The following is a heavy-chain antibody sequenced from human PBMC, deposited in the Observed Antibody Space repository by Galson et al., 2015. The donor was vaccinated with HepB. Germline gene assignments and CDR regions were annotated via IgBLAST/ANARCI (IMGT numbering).Heavy chain of an antibody. V-gene: IGHV3-23*01. CDR3: AKGRLYGDQGY. D-gene: IGHD4-17*01. Sequence: SLRLSCAASGFTFSSYAMSWVRQAPGKGLEWVSAISGSGGSTYYADSVKGRFTISRDNSKNTLYLQMNGLRAEDTAVYYCAKGRLYGDQGYWGQGTLVTVSS. J-gene: IGHJ4*02. CDR2: ISGSGGST. CDR1: GFTFSSYA.